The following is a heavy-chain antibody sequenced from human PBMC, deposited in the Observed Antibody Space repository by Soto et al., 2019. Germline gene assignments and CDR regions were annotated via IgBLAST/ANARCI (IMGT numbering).Heavy chain of an antibody. J-gene: IGHJ3*02. D-gene: IGHD2-2*01. V-gene: IGHV3-21*01. Sequence: PGGSLRLSCAASGFTFSRYYMNWVRQAPGKGLEWVPSISTTSTYTHYADSLKGRFTISRDNAKKLLYLQMDRLRAEDKAVYYCARDDGLSSTNVKAFDIWGQGTKVTVSS. CDR1: GFTFSRYY. CDR3: ARDDGLSSTNVKAFDI. CDR2: ISTTSTYT.